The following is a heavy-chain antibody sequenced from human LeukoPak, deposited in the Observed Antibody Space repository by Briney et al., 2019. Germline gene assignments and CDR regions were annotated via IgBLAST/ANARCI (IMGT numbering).Heavy chain of an antibody. CDR1: GFTFSSYA. CDR2: ISYDGSNK. J-gene: IGHJ4*02. D-gene: IGHD5-18*01. CDR3: ARGVFGAYSYGYGGFDY. Sequence: GGSLRLSCAASGFTFSSYAMHWVRQAPGKGLEWVAVISYDGSNKYYADSVKGRFTISRDNSKNTLYLQMNSLRAEDTAVYYCARGVFGAYSYGYGGFDYWGQGTLVTVSS. V-gene: IGHV3-30*01.